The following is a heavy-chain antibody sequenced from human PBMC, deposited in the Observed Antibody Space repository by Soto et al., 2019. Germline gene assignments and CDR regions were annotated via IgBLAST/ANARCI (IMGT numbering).Heavy chain of an antibody. CDR2: INHSGST. V-gene: IGHV4-34*01. CDR3: ARGPYYAFWSGVFDD. J-gene: IGHJ4*02. CDR1: GGSFSGYY. D-gene: IGHD3-3*01. Sequence: QVQLQQWGAGLLKPSETLSLTCAVDGGSFSGYYWSCIRQPPGKGLEWIGEINHSGSTNYNPSVKCRITRAVDTSKHQFSLKLSSVTDADTAVYYCARGPYYAFWSGVFDDWGQGTLVTVSS.